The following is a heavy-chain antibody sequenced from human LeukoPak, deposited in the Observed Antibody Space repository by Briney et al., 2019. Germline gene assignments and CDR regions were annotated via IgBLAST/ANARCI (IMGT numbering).Heavy chain of an antibody. Sequence: ASVTVSCKASGYTFTNYDINWVRQTTGQGLEWIGWMNPNSGNSDYAQELQGRVTMTRDTSISTAYMELSSLTSEDTALYYCARFSPDENHGDYAFDSWGQGTLVTVSS. D-gene: IGHD4-17*01. CDR3: ARFSPDENHGDYAFDS. J-gene: IGHJ4*02. V-gene: IGHV1-8*01. CDR1: GYTFTNYD. CDR2: MNPNSGNS.